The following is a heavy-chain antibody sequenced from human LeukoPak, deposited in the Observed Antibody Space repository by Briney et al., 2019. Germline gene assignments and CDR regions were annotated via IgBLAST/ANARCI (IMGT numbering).Heavy chain of an antibody. Sequence: SETLSLTCTVSGGSISSYYWSWIRQPPGKGLEWIGYIYYSGSTNYNPSLKSRVTISVDTSKNQFSLKLSSVTAADTAVYYCARGVVVVPAAPHEEVKYYYYGMDVWGQGTTVTVSS. D-gene: IGHD2-2*01. CDR3: ARGVVVVPAAPHEEVKYYYYGMDV. V-gene: IGHV4-59*01. J-gene: IGHJ6*02. CDR2: IYYSGST. CDR1: GGSISSYY.